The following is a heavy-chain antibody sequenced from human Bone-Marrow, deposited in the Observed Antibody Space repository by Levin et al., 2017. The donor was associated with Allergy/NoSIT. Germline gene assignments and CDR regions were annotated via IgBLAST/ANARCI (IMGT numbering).Heavy chain of an antibody. CDR2: VSANGVT. CDR3: ARLSGLYGTDV. Sequence: QSGGSLRLSCAASGFSVKFFYITWIRQAAGKGLEWVSGVSANGVTSYADSVKGRFTLSRDESQNTIHLQMNGLRADDTAVYFCARLSGLYGTDVWGQGTTVIVSS. V-gene: IGHV3-53*01. D-gene: IGHD2-8*02. CDR1: GFSVKFFY. J-gene: IGHJ6*02.